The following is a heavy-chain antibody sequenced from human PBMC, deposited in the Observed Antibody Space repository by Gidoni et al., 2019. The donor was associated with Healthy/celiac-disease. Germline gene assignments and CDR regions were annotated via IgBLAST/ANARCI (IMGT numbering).Heavy chain of an antibody. Sequence: QVQLVQSGAEVKKPGASVKVSCKASGYTFTGYYMHWVRQAPGQGLEWMGWINPSSGGTNYAQKFQGRVNMTRDTYISTAYMELSRLRSDDTAVYYCARAARPNYDSSGYYPPLFDYWGQGTLVTVSS. V-gene: IGHV1-2*02. CDR1: GYTFTGYY. J-gene: IGHJ4*02. CDR2: INPSSGGT. D-gene: IGHD3-22*01. CDR3: ARAARPNYDSSGYYPPLFDY.